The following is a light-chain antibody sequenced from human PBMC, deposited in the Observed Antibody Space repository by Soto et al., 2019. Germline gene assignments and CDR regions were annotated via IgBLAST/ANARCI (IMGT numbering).Light chain of an antibody. J-gene: IGLJ1*01. Sequence: QAVVAQELSLTVSPGGTVTLTCASSTGAVTSDDYPNWFQQKPGQAPRALISSTRNKHFWTPDRFSGSLLGGKAALTLSGVQPEDEAEYYCLLYYGGAYVFGTGTKLTVL. CDR3: LLYYGGAYV. CDR2: STR. V-gene: IGLV7-43*01. CDR1: TGAVTSDDY.